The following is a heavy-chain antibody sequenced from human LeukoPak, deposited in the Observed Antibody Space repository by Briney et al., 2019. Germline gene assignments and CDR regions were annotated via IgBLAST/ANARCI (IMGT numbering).Heavy chain of an antibody. J-gene: IGHJ6*03. CDR3: AKDYGDYGYYYYYMDV. V-gene: IGHV3-30*02. CDR2: IRSDGINK. D-gene: IGHD4-17*01. Sequence: GGSLRLSCAASGFTFSNYGMHWVRQAPGKGLEWVAFIRSDGINKYHADSVKGRFTISRDNSKNTLYLQMNSLRAEDTAVYYCAKDYGDYGYYYYYMDVWGKGTTVTISS. CDR1: GFTFSNYG.